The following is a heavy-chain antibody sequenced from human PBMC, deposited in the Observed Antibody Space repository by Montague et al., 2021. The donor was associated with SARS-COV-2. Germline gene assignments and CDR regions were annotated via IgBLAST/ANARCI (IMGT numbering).Heavy chain of an antibody. CDR1: GDSVSSNTVT. Sequence: CAISGDSVSSNTVTWNWIRQSPSRGLEWLGRTYYRSKWYHDYAMSLKSRITINPDTSKNQFSLQLSSVAPEDTAVFYCARTTTRMLYPENAFDIWGQGTMVTVSS. D-gene: IGHD2-15*01. V-gene: IGHV6-1*01. CDR2: TYYRSKWYH. CDR3: ARTTTRMLYPENAFDI. J-gene: IGHJ3*02.